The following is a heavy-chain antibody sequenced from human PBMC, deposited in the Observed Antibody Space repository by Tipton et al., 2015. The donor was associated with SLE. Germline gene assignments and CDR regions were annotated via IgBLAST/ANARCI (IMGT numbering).Heavy chain of an antibody. CDR3: ARGTPSAFYYYTMDA. D-gene: IGHD1-26*01. Sequence: TLSLTCTVSGGPISSYYWTWIRQPPGKGLEWIGYSYYSGSTIYNPSLKSRVTMSIDTSKNLFSLKLSSVTAADTAVYYCARGTPSAFYYYTMDAWGQGTTVTVSS. CDR1: GGPISSYY. V-gene: IGHV4-59*12. J-gene: IGHJ6*02. CDR2: SYYSGST.